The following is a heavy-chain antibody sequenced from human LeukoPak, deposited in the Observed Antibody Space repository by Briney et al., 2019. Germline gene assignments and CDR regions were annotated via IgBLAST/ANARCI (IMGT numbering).Heavy chain of an antibody. V-gene: IGHV3-30-3*01. CDR1: GFTFSRYW. J-gene: IGHJ6*02. D-gene: IGHD1-7*01. CDR2: ISYDGSNK. Sequence: GGSLRLSCAASGFTFSRYWMSWVRQAPGKGLEWVAGISYDGSNKYYADSVKGRFTISRDNSKNTLYLQMNGLRAEDTAVYYCARNYGGFYYYYGMDVWGQGTTVTVSS. CDR3: ARNYGGFYYYYGMDV.